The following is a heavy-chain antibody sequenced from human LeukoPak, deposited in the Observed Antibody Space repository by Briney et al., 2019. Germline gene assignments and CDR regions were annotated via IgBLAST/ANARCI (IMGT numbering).Heavy chain of an antibody. V-gene: IGHV1-18*01. J-gene: IGHJ6*02. CDR1: GYTFTSYG. CDR2: ISAYNGNT. D-gene: IGHD3-22*01. Sequence: ASVKVSCKASGYTFTSYGISWVRQAPGQGLEWMGWISAYNGNTNYAQKLQGRVTMTTDTSTSTAYTELRSLRSDDTAVYYRARDSHSITMMGDYGMDVWGQGTTVTVSS. CDR3: ARDSHSITMMGDYGMDV.